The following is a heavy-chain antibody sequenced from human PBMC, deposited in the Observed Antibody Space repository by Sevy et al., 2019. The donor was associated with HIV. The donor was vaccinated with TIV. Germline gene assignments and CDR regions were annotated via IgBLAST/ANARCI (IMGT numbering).Heavy chain of an antibody. V-gene: IGHV3-7*01. CDR1: GFTFSNYW. Sequence: GGSLRLSCAASGFTFSNYWMGWVRQAPGKGLEWVANIKQDAGQKYSVDSVKGRFTISRDNAKNSLYLQMNSLRAEDTAVYFCARDGGNYYFDYWGQGTLVTVSS. D-gene: IGHD1-26*01. CDR3: ARDGGNYYFDY. J-gene: IGHJ4*02. CDR2: IKQDAGQK.